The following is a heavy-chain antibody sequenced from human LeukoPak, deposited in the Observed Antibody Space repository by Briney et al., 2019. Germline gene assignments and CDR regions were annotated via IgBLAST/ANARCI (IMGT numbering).Heavy chain of an antibody. V-gene: IGHV4-30-4*08. CDR2: IYYSGST. CDR3: ARVVLGLRYFDWLLSPGYFDL. D-gene: IGHD3-9*01. J-gene: IGHJ2*01. CDR1: GGSISSGDYY. Sequence: SETLSLTCTVSGGSISSGDYYWSWIRQPPGKGLEWIGYIYYSGSTYYNPSLKSRVTISVDTSKNQVSLKLSSVPAADTAVYYCARVVLGLRYFDWLLSPGYFDLWGRGTLVTVSS.